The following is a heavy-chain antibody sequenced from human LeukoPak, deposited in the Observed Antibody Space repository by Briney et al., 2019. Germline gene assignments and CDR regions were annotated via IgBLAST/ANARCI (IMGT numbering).Heavy chain of an antibody. D-gene: IGHD3-10*01. CDR1: GFTFSGST. Sequence: GGSLKLSCAASGFTFSGSTLHWVRHASGKGLEWVCPIRNKANNYATAYAASVRGRFTISRDDSKNTAYLQMNRLKTEDTAVYYCTRQVGTVSGVDVWGQGTTVTVSS. J-gene: IGHJ6*02. CDR2: IRNKANNYAT. CDR3: TRQVGTVSGVDV. V-gene: IGHV3-73*01.